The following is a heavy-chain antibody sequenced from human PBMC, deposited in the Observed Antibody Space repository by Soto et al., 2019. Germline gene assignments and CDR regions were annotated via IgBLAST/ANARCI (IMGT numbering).Heavy chain of an antibody. CDR2: ISYDGSNK. CDR1: GFTFSSYA. J-gene: IGHJ6*02. Sequence: QVQLVESGGGVVQPGRSLRLSCAASGFTFSSYAMHWVRQAPGKGLEWVAVISYDGSNKYYADSVKGRFTISRDNSKNTLYLQMNSLRAEDTAVYYCARVARFLEWLLYSYYYYGMDVWGQWTTVTVSS. D-gene: IGHD3-3*01. V-gene: IGHV3-30-3*01. CDR3: ARVARFLEWLLYSYYYYGMDV.